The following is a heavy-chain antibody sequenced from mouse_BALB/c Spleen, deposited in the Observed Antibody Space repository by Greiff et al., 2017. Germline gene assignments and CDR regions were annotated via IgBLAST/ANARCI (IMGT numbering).Heavy chain of an antibody. J-gene: IGHJ3*01. CDR3: ARSDEGFAY. Sequence: EVQLVESGGGLVQPGGSRKLSCAASGFTFSSFGMHWVRQAPEKGLEWVAYISSGSSTIYYADTVKGRFTISRDNPKNTLFLQMTSLRSEDTAMYYCARSDEGFAYWGQGTLVTVSA. V-gene: IGHV5-17*02. CDR2: ISSGSSTI. CDR1: GFTFSSFG.